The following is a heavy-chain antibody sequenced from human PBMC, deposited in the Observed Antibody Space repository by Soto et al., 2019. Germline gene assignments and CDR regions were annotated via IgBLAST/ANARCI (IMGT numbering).Heavy chain of an antibody. CDR1: GFTFDNYA. V-gene: IGHV3-48*01. J-gene: IGHJ4*02. CDR3: AKDERAVAGIDY. CDR2: IHSRSSHI. D-gene: IGHD6-19*01. Sequence: GGSLRLSCVASGFTFDNYAMNWVRQAPGKGLEWVSYIHSRSSHIFYADSVKGRFTISRDNAKNSLYLQMNSLRAEDTAVYYCAKDERAVAGIDYWGQGTLVTVSS.